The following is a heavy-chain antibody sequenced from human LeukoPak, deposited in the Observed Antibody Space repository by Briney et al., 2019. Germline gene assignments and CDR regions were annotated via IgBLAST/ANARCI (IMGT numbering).Heavy chain of an antibody. D-gene: IGHD3-22*01. CDR1: GGSFSGHS. Sequence: PSETLSLTCAVYGGSFSGHSWSWIRQAPGKGLEWIGEISHTGGINYNPSLKSRVTISADTSKNQFSLKLSSVTAADTAVYYCARHLAPSSGYLTLDYWGQGTLVTVSS. V-gene: IGHV4-34*01. J-gene: IGHJ4*02. CDR2: ISHTGGI. CDR3: ARHLAPSSGYLTLDY.